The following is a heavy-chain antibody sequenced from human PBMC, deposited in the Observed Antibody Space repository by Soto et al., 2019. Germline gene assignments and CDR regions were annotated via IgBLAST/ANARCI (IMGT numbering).Heavy chain of an antibody. CDR2: ISSSSSST. CDR1: GFTFSDYY. D-gene: IGHD1-1*01. CDR3: TTLHYYGMDV. J-gene: IGHJ6*02. Sequence: QVQLVESGGGLVKPGGSLRLSCAASGFTFSDYYMSWIRQAPRTGLEWVSYISSSSSSTIYADSVKGRFTISRDNAKKSLYLQMNSLGAEDTAVYYCTTLHYYGMDVWGQGTTVTVSS. V-gene: IGHV3-11*06.